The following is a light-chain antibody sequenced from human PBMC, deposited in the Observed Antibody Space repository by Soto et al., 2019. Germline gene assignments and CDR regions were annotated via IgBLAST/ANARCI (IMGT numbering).Light chain of an antibody. CDR2: EVS. Sequence: QSALTQPASVSGSPGQSITISCTGTSNDVGGYNYVSWYQQHPGKAPKLMMYEVSNRPSGVSDRFSGSKSGNTASLIIFGLLAEDEADYYCSSFTSRTTVLFGGGTKVTVL. V-gene: IGLV2-14*01. CDR1: SNDVGGYNY. J-gene: IGLJ2*01. CDR3: SSFTSRTTVL.